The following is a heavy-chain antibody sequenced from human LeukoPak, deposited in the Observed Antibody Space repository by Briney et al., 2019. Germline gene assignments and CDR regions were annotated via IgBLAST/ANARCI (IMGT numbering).Heavy chain of an antibody. V-gene: IGHV3-30*03. CDR1: GFTFSSYS. J-gene: IGHJ4*02. CDR2: ISYDGSYE. CDR3: ARDLDRFFDY. D-gene: IGHD3-3*01. Sequence: GGSLRLSCAASGFTFSSYSMHWVRQSPGKGLEGVAFISYDGSYEDYADSVKGRFTISRDNSKNTLYVKMNSLRTEDTAVYYCARDLDRFFDYWGQGTLVTVSS.